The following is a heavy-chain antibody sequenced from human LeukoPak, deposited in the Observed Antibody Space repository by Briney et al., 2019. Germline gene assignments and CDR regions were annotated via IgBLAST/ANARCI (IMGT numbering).Heavy chain of an antibody. CDR2: ISSSGSTI. V-gene: IGHV3-48*03. CDR1: GFTFSNYE. CDR3: ARDRGSWY. D-gene: IGHD6-13*01. Sequence: GGSLRLSCAASGFTFSNYEKNWVRQAPGKGLEWVSYISSSGSTIYYADSVKGRFTISRDNAKNSLDLQMSNLRAEDTAVYYCARDRGSWYWGQGTLVTVSS. J-gene: IGHJ4*02.